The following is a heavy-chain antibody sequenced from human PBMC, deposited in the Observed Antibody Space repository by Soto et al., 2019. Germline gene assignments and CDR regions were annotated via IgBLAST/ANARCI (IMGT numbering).Heavy chain of an antibody. CDR3: ATGRLEMATIIDY. Sequence: GGSLRLSCAASGFTFSSYGMHWVRQAPGKGLEWVAVISYDGSNKYYADSVKGRFTISRDNSKNTLYLQMNSLRAEDTAVYYCATGRLEMATIIDYWGQGTLVTVSS. CDR2: ISYDGSNK. J-gene: IGHJ4*02. D-gene: IGHD5-12*01. CDR1: GFTFSSYG. V-gene: IGHV3-30*03.